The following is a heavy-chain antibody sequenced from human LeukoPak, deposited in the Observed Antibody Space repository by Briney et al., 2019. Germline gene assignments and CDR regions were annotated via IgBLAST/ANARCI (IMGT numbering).Heavy chain of an antibody. J-gene: IGHJ3*02. Sequence: PGGSLRLSCAASGFTLSSNYMSWVRQAPGKGLEWVSVIYSGGGTDYADSVKGRFTISRDNSKNTLYLQMNSLRAEDTAVYYCARAVGVTAIHNAFDIWGQGTMVTVSS. D-gene: IGHD2-21*02. CDR3: ARAVGVTAIHNAFDI. V-gene: IGHV3-66*02. CDR2: IYSGGGT. CDR1: GFTLSSNY.